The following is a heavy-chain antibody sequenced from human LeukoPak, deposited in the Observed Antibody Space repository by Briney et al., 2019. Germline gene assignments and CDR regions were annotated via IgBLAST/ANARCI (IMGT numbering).Heavy chain of an antibody. CDR1: GFTFTNYA. CDR3: AKGRGYSYDWFDS. J-gene: IGHJ5*01. V-gene: IGHV3-23*01. CDR2: ISDSGGSI. Sequence: GGSLRLSCAASGFTFTNYALSWVRQAPGKGLEWVSGISDSGGSIYYADSVRGRFTIFRDNSKNTLYLQMNSLRAEDTAVYYCAKGRGYSYDWFDSWGQGTLVTVSS. D-gene: IGHD5-18*01.